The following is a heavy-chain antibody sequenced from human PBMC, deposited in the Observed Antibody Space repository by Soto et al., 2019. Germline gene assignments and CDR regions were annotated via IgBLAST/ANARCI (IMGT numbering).Heavy chain of an antibody. J-gene: IGHJ4*02. CDR3: ARVESIAAAHFDY. CDR2: IYYSGST. Sequence: LHPGKVLEWIGYIYYSGSTYYNPSLKSRVTISVDTSKNQFSLKLSSVTAADTAVYYCARVESIAAAHFDYWGQGTLVTVSS. V-gene: IGHV4-31*02. D-gene: IGHD6-13*01.